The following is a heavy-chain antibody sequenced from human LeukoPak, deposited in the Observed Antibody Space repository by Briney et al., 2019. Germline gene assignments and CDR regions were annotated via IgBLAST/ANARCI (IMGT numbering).Heavy chain of an antibody. V-gene: IGHV4-39*01. CDR1: GGSISSTDYY. CDR2: IYYSGST. J-gene: IGHJ4*02. CDR3: ARHLGAIRGGFDS. Sequence: SETLSLTCTVSGGSISSTDYYWGWIRQPPGKGLEWIGSIYYSGSTYYNPSLQSRVTVSVDTSKNQFSLKLSSVTAADTSVYYCARHLGAIRGGFDSWGQGTLVTVSP. D-gene: IGHD1-26*01.